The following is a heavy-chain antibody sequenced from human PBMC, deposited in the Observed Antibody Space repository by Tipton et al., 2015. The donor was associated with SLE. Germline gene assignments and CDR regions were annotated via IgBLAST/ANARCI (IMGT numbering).Heavy chain of an antibody. V-gene: IGHV4-39*01. J-gene: IGHJ5*02. CDR1: GGSISSGGYY. D-gene: IGHD6-13*01. Sequence: TLSLTCTVSGGSISSGGYYWGWIRQPPGKGLGWIGSIYYSGSTYYNPSLKSRVTISVDTSKNQFSLKLSSVTAADTAVYYCASQGAAAGTRWFDPWGQGTLVTVSS. CDR2: IYYSGST. CDR3: ASQGAAAGTRWFDP.